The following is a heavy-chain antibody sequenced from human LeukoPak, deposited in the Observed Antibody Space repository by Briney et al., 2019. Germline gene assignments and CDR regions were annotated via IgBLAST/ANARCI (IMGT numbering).Heavy chain of an antibody. D-gene: IGHD6-19*01. CDR3: ARERSLEIAVAGTIFDY. V-gene: IGHV3-7*01. J-gene: IGHJ4*02. Sequence: GGSLSLSCAASGFTFSIYWMTWVRQAPGKGLEWVANIKQDGSEKYYVDSVKGRFTISRDNAKNSLYLQMNSLRVEDTAVYYCARERSLEIAVAGTIFDYWGQGTLVTVSS. CDR2: IKQDGSEK. CDR1: GFTFSIYW.